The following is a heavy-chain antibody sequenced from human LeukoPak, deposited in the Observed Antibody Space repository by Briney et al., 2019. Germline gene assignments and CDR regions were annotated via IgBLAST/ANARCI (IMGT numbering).Heavy chain of an antibody. CDR1: GGSISSSNW. CDR3: ARVFRRYSSSWYADY. V-gene: IGHV4-4*02. J-gene: IGHJ4*02. CDR2: IYHSGST. Sequence: PSETLSLTCAVPGGSISSSNWWSWVRQPPGKGLEWIGEIYHSGSTNYNPSLKSRVTISVDKSKNQFSLKLSSVTAADTAVYYCARVFRRYSSSWYADYWGQGTLVTVSS. D-gene: IGHD6-13*01.